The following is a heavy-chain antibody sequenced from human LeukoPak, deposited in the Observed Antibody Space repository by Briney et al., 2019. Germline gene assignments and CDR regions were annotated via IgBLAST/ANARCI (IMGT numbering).Heavy chain of an antibody. D-gene: IGHD3-22*01. V-gene: IGHV1-46*01. CDR3: ARYRRRYYGSSGYYNYGMDV. J-gene: IGHJ6*02. CDR2: INPSGGST. CDR1: GYTFTSYY. Sequence: ASVKVSCKASGYTFTSYYMHWVRQAPGQGLEWMGIINPSGGSTSYAQKLQGRVTMTRDTSTSTVYMELSSLRSEDTAVYYCARYRRRYYGSSGYYNYGMDVWGQGTTVTVSS.